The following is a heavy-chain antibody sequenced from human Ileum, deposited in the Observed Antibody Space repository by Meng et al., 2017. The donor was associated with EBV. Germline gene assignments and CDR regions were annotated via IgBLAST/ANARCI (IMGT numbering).Heavy chain of an antibody. D-gene: IGHD1-26*01. Sequence: EVQLVESGXGVIQPXGSLRLXGAASGFSVSSNYMTWVRQAPGKGLEWVSIIYSGGSTYYADSVRGRFTFSRDNSKNTLYLQMNSLRAEDTALYYCARQYSGSYGDAFDLWGQGTMGNVSS. CDR2: IYSGGST. J-gene: IGHJ3*01. CDR3: ARQYSGSYGDAFDL. CDR1: GFSVSSNY. V-gene: IGHV3-53*01.